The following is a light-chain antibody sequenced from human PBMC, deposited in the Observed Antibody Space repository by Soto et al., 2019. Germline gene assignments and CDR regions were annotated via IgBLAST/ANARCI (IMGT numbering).Light chain of an antibody. J-gene: IGKJ2*02. Sequence: DIQMTQSPSSLSASVGDSVTITCRASQSISTYLNWYQQKVGKAPKLLIYAASSLQRGVPSRFSGSGSGTDFTLTISSLQPEDFANYYCQQSYSTPRTFGQGTKLEIK. V-gene: IGKV1-39*01. CDR2: AAS. CDR1: QSISTY. CDR3: QQSYSTPRT.